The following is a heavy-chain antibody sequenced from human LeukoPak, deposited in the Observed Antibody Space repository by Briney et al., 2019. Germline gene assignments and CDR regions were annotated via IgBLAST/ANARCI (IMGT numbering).Heavy chain of an antibody. CDR1: GGSISSSSYY. CDR2: IYTSGST. CDR3: ARDGKDCSSTSCPSAFDI. J-gene: IGHJ3*02. D-gene: IGHD2-2*01. V-gene: IGHV4-61*02. Sequence: SETLSLTCTVSGGSISSSSYYWSWIRQPAGKGLEWIGRIYTSGSTNYNPSLKSRVTISVDTSKNQFSLKLSSVTAADTAVYYCARDGKDCSSTSCPSAFDIWGQGTMVTVSS.